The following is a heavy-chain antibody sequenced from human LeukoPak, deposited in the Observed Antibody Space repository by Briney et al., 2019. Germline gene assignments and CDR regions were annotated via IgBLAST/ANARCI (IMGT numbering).Heavy chain of an antibody. J-gene: IGHJ6*03. V-gene: IGHV3-74*01. Sequence: GGSLRLSCAASGFTFSTYWMHWVRQAPGKGLVWVSRLNTDGIATYYADSVKGRFTISRDNAKNTLYLQMHSLRAEDTAVYYCARAGGVSNYYYMDVWGKGTTVTVS. D-gene: IGHD2-8*01. CDR2: LNTDGIAT. CDR1: GFTFSTYW. CDR3: ARAGGVSNYYYMDV.